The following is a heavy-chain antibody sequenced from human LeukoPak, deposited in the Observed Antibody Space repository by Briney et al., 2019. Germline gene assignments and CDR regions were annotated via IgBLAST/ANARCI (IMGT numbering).Heavy chain of an antibody. D-gene: IGHD3-22*01. Sequence: SETLSLTCTVSGGSISSSSYYWGWVRQPPGKGLEWIGGIYYGGTSYYNPSLKTRVTISVDTSKNQFSLKLSSVTAADTAVYYCARGFYDGSLNWFDPWGQGTLVTVSS. CDR3: ARGFYDGSLNWFDP. CDR1: GGSISSSSYY. V-gene: IGHV4-39*07. CDR2: IYYGGTS. J-gene: IGHJ5*02.